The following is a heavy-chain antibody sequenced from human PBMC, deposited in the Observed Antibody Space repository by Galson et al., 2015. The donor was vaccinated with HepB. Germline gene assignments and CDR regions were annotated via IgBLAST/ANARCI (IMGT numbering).Heavy chain of an antibody. CDR1: GFTFSSYA. J-gene: IGHJ4*02. CDR3: AKEASPLDDIVVVPAAILVVDY. D-gene: IGHD2-2*02. Sequence: SLRLSCAASGFTFSSYAMSWVRQAPGKGLEWVSAISGSGGSTYYADSVKGRFTISRDNSKNTLYLQMNSLRAEDTAVYYCAKEASPLDDIVVVPAAILVVDYWGQGTLVTVSS. V-gene: IGHV3-23*01. CDR2: ISGSGGST.